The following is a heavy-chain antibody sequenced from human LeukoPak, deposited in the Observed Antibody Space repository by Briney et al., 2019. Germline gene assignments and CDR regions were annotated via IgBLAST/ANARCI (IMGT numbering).Heavy chain of an antibody. D-gene: IGHD4-23*01. CDR3: ARGLTTVVTNDAFDI. CDR2: IIPIFGTA. V-gene: IGHV1-69*06. J-gene: IGHJ3*02. CDR1: GGTFSSYA. Sequence: GASVKVSCKASGGTFSSYAISWVRQAPGQGLEGMGGIIPIFGTANYAQKFQGRVTITADKSTSTAYMELSSLRSEDTAVYYCARGLTTVVTNDAFDIWGQGTMVTVSS.